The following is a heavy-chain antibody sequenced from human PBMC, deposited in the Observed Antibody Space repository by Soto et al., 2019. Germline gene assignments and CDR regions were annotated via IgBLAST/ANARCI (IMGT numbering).Heavy chain of an antibody. J-gene: IGHJ3*02. CDR2: ISGSGGST. Sequence: GGSLRLSCAASGFTFSSYAMSWVRQSPGKGLEWVSAISGSGGSTYYADSVKGRFTISRDNSKNTLYLQMNSLRAEDTAVYYCAKWAITMIVVESGDAFDIWGQGTMVTVSS. D-gene: IGHD3-22*01. CDR3: AKWAITMIVVESGDAFDI. CDR1: GFTFSSYA. V-gene: IGHV3-23*01.